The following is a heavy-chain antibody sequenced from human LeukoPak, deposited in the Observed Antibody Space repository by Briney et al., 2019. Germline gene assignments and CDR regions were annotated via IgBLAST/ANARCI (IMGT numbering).Heavy chain of an antibody. CDR2: IYHSGST. Sequence: SQTLSLTCAVSGGSISSGGYSWSWIRQPPGKGLEWIGYIYHSGSTYYNPSLKSRVTISVDTSKNQFSLKLSSVTAADTAVYYCARGLVSYGGNRHFDYWGQGTLVTVSS. V-gene: IGHV4-30-2*01. J-gene: IGHJ4*02. D-gene: IGHD4-23*01. CDR3: ARGLVSYGGNRHFDY. CDR1: GGSISSGGYS.